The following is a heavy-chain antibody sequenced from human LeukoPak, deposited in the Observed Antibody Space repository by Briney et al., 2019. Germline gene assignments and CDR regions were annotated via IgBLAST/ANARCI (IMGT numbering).Heavy chain of an antibody. D-gene: IGHD6-19*01. CDR3: ARPGIAVAKNWFDP. CDR2: INHSGST. V-gene: IGHV4-39*07. J-gene: IGHJ5*02. Sequence: MTSQTLSLTCTVSGGSISSGSYYWSWIRQPPGKGLEWIGEINHSGSTNYNPSLKSRVTISVDTSKNQFSLKLSSVTAADTAVYYCARPGIAVAKNWFDPWGQGTLVTVSS. CDR1: GGSISSGSYY.